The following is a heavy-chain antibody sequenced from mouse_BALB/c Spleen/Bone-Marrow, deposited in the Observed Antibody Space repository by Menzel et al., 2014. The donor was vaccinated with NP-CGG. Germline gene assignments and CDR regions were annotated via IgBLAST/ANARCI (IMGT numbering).Heavy chain of an antibody. D-gene: IGHD1-1*01. V-gene: IGHV1-31*01. Sequence: EVQRVESGPELVKPGAPVKISCKASGYSFTGYYMHWVKQSHVKSLEWIGRINPYNGATSYNQNFKDKASLTVDKSSSTAYMELHSLTSEDSAVYYCASPYGSSFRWGQGTTLTVSS. CDR3: ASPYGSSFR. CDR1: GYSFTGYY. J-gene: IGHJ2*01. CDR2: INPYNGAT.